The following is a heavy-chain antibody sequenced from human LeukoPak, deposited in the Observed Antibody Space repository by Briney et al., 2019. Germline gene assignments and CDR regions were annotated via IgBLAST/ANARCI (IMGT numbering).Heavy chain of an antibody. J-gene: IGHJ4*02. CDR2: INHSGST. V-gene: IGHV4-34*01. CDR3: ARGTGGVPAALYYFDY. Sequence: GSLRLSCAASGFTFSSYAMSWIRQPPGKGLEWIGEINHSGSTNYNPSLKSRVTISVDTSKNQFSLKLSSVTAADTAVYYCARGTGGVPAALYYFDYWGQGTLVTVSS. CDR1: GFTFSSYA. D-gene: IGHD2-2*01.